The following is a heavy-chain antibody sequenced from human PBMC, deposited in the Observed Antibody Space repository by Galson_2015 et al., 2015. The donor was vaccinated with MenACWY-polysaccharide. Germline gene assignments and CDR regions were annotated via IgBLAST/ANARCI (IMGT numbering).Heavy chain of an antibody. CDR3: ARQATMDV. CDR1: GYSFSTYW. CDR2: IYPGDSDT. J-gene: IGHJ6*02. V-gene: IGHV5-51*01. Sequence: QSGAEVKKPGESLKISCKGSGYSFSTYWIGWVRQMPGKGLEWMGIIYPGDSDTRYSPSFQGQVTISADKSIGTAYLQWNSLKASDTAIYYCARQATMDVWGQGTTVIVSS.